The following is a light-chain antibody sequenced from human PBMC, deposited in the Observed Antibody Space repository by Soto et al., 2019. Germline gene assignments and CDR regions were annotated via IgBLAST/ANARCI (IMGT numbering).Light chain of an antibody. CDR2: AAS. J-gene: IGKJ1*01. CDR3: QQLNTYPRS. Sequence: DIRLTQSPSFLSASVGDRGTITCRASQGMSSYLAWYQQKPGKAPKLLIYAASTLQSGVPSRFSGSGSGTEFTLTISSLQTEDFATYYCQQLNTYPRSFGEGTKVAIK. CDR1: QGMSSY. V-gene: IGKV1-9*01.